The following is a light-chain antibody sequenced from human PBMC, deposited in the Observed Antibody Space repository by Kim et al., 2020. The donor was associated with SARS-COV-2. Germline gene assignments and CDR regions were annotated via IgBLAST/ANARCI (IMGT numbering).Light chain of an antibody. CDR3: QEYYSAPYT. Sequence: SASVGDRVTITCRAIQGISNNLAWYQQKPGKGPKLLIYATSTLQSGVPSRFSGSTSGADFTLTINSLQPEDVATYSCQEYYSAPYTFGQGTKLEI. CDR2: ATS. J-gene: IGKJ2*01. V-gene: IGKV1-27*01. CDR1: QGISNN.